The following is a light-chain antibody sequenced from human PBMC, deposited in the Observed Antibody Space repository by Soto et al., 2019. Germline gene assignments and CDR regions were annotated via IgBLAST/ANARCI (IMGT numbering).Light chain of an antibody. V-gene: IGLV2-23*01. J-gene: IGLJ2*01. CDR3: CSCACSNTFHVL. Sequence: QSALTQPASVSGSPGQSITISCTGTSSDVGNYNLVSWYQQHPGKAPKLMIYDGSKRPSGVSNRFSGSKSGNTASLTISGLQTEDEADYYCCSCACSNTFHVLFGGGTKLTVL. CDR1: SSDVGNYNL. CDR2: DGS.